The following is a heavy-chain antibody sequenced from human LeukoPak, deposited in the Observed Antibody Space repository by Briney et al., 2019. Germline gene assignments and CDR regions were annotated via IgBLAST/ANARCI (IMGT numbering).Heavy chain of an antibody. V-gene: IGHV3-23*01. D-gene: IGHD1-26*01. Sequence: PGGSLRLSCAASGFTFNNYAMSWVRQAPGKGLEWVSAISGSGGSTYYADSVKGRFTISRDNSKNTLYLQMHSLRAEDTAVYYCAKDLWWELPARSVDYWGQGTLVTVCS. CDR1: GFTFNNYA. CDR2: ISGSGGST. J-gene: IGHJ4*02. CDR3: AKDLWWELPARSVDY.